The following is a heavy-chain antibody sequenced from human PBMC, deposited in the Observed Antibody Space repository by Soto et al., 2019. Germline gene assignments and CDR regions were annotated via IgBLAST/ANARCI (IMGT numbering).Heavy chain of an antibody. V-gene: IGHV1-69*01. CDR1: GGTFSSYA. J-gene: IGHJ6*02. CDR2: IIPISGTA. D-gene: IGHD2-2*01. Sequence: QVQLVQSGAEVKKPGSSVKVSCTASGGTFSSYAISWVRQAPGQGLEWMGGIIPISGTANYAQKFQGRVTITADESTSTVYMELSSLRSEDTAVYFCARSQGSSTSLEIYYYYYYGMDVWGQGTKVTVSS. CDR3: ARSQGSSTSLEIYYYYYYGMDV.